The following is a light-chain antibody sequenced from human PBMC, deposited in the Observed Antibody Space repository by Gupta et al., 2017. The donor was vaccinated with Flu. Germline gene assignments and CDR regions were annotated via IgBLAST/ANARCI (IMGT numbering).Light chain of an antibody. J-gene: IGKJ5*01. CDR2: DAS. CDR3: QQRSNWPLLT. Sequence: DIVSTQSPATLSLPPGARATLSCRASQSVGSYLAWYQQKPGQAPRLLIYDASNRATGIPARFSGSGSGTDFTLTISSLEPEDFAVYYCQQRSNWPLLTFGRGTRLEIK. CDR1: QSVGSY. V-gene: IGKV3-11*01.